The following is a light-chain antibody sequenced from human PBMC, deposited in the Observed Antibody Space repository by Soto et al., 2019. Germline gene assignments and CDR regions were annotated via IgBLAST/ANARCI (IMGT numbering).Light chain of an antibody. Sequence: AIQMTQSPSSLSASVGDRVTITCRASQGIGNDLAWYQQRPGKAPKLLIYAASSLQSGVPSRFSGSGSGTDFTLTISSLQPGDYATYYCLQDNNFPLSFGEGTKLEIK. J-gene: IGKJ4*01. CDR3: LQDNNFPLS. CDR2: AAS. CDR1: QGIGND. V-gene: IGKV1-6*01.